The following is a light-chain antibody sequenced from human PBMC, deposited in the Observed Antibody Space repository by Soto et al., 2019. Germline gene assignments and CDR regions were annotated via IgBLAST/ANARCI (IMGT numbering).Light chain of an antibody. J-gene: IGLJ2*01. V-gene: IGLV2-14*03. CDR1: SSDVGAYNY. CDR2: DVS. Sequence: QSALTQPASVSGSRGQSITISCTGTSSDVGAYNYVSWYQQHPGKAPKLIIYDVSYRPSGVSNRFSGSKSGNTASLTISGLQAEDEADYYCSSYTGSSTLVVFGGGTQLTVL. CDR3: SSYTGSSTLVV.